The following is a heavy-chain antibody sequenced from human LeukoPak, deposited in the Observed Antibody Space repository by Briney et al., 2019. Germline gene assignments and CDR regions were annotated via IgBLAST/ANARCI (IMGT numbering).Heavy chain of an antibody. J-gene: IGHJ4*02. CDR2: LSYDGRDK. CDR3: AKDGEGAAASYYFDY. Sequence: GGSLRLSCAASGFTFSSYGMHWVRQAPGKGLEWVAVLSYDGRDKYYADSVKGRFTISRDNSKNTLYLQMNSLRPEDTAVYYCAKDGEGAAASYYFDYWGQGTLVTVFS. D-gene: IGHD7-27*01. V-gene: IGHV3-30*18. CDR1: GFTFSSYG.